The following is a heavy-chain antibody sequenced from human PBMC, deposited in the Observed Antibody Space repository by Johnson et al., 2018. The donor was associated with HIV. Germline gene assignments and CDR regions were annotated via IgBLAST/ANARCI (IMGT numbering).Heavy chain of an antibody. J-gene: IGHJ3*02. CDR3: ARGGYLDAFDI. CDR2: ISYDGSNK. V-gene: IGHV3-30*04. CDR1: GFTFSSYA. D-gene: IGHD6-13*01. Sequence: QEKLVESGGGVVQPGRSLRLSCAASGFTFSSYAMHWVRQAPGKGLEWVAVISYDGSNKYYADSVKGRFTISRDNSKNTLYLQMNSLRAEDTAVYYCARGGYLDAFDIWGQGTMVTVSS.